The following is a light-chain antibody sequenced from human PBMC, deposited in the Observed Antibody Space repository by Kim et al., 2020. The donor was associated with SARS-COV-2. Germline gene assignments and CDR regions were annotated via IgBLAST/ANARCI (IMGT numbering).Light chain of an antibody. J-gene: IGKJ1*01. CDR2: DAS. CDR3: QQYNGYSGT. CDR1: QNIGRR. Sequence: GDRVTITCRASQNIGRRLAWYQQKARKAPKLLIYDASSLESGVPSRFSGSGSGTEFTLSVSSLQPDDFATYYCQQYNGYSGTFGQGTKVDSK. V-gene: IGKV1-5*01.